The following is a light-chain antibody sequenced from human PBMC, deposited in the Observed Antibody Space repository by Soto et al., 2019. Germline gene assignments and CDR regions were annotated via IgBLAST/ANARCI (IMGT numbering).Light chain of an antibody. CDR3: QQRSNWLLT. J-gene: IGKJ4*01. Sequence: EIVLTQSPATLSLSPGERATLSCRASQSVNSNLAWYQQKPGQAPRLLIYDKSNRATGIPARFSGSGSGTDFTLTISSLEPEDFAVYYCQQRSNWLLTFGRGTKVEIK. V-gene: IGKV3-11*01. CDR1: QSVNSN. CDR2: DKS.